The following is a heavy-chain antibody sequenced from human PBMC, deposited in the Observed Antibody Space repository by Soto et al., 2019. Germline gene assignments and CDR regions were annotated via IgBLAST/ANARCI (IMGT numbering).Heavy chain of an antibody. CDR2: ITGSGNSA. J-gene: IGHJ6*02. Sequence: EVQLLESGGGWVQPGGSLRLSCAASGFTFSTFVMTWVRQVPGEGLEWVSSITGSGNSAYYADSVKGRFTISRDNSKNTLYLQMSSLGADDTAAYYCAFHLGENYYTMDVWGQGTTVTVSS. CDR1: GFTFSTFV. V-gene: IGHV3-23*01. D-gene: IGHD3-10*01. CDR3: AFHLGENYYTMDV.